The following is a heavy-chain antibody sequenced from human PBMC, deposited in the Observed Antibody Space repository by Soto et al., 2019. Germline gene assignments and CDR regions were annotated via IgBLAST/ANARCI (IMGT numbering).Heavy chain of an antibody. D-gene: IGHD6-13*01. CDR2: IIPILGIA. V-gene: IGHV1-69*02. CDR1: GGTFSSYT. CDR3: ARVVWFKQQQVHY. Sequence: QVQLVQSGAEVKKPGSSVKVSCKASGGTFSSYTISWVRQAPGQGLEWMGRIIPILGIANYAQKFQGSVTIIADKSTSPDYRELRSLRSEDPAVYCCARVVWFKQQQVHYGGQGTLVTLSS. J-gene: IGHJ4*02.